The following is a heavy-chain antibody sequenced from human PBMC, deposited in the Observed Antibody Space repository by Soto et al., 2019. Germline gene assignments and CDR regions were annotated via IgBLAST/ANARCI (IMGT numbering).Heavy chain of an antibody. D-gene: IGHD3-9*01. V-gene: IGHV3-23*01. CDR3: AKDRRTDGIWTFDH. J-gene: IGHJ4*02. CDR2: ITQTETGT. CDR1: GFTFSTYT. Sequence: GGSLRLSCAASGFTFSTYTMNWVRQAPGKGLEWVSGITQTETGTHYADSVKGRFTISRDNSKNMLFLQMNSLRVDDTAVYYWAKDRRTDGIWTFDHWGQGTLVTVS.